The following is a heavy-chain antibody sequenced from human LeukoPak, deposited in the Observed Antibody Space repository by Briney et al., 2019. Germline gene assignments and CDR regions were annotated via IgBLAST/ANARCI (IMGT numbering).Heavy chain of an antibody. CDR2: IYSSGST. Sequence: SETLSLTCTVSGGSINSYYWSWIRQPAGKGLAWIGRIYSSGSTNYNPSLKSRVSMSVDTSKKQFSLKLTSVTAADTAVYYCARGGKATVVTMWGQGILVTVSS. J-gene: IGHJ4*02. CDR1: GGSINSYY. V-gene: IGHV4-4*07. D-gene: IGHD4-23*01. CDR3: ARGGKATVVTM.